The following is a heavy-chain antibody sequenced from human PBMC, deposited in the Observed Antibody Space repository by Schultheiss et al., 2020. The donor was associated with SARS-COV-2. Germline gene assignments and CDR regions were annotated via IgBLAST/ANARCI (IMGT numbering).Heavy chain of an antibody. Sequence: SVKVSCKASGYTFTSYGISWVRQAPGQGLEWMGGIIPIFGIANYAQKFQGRVTITADKSTSTAYMELSSLRSEDTAVYYCARTYDFFSRYGMDVWGQGTTVTVSS. CDR1: GYTFTSYG. D-gene: IGHD3-3*01. CDR2: IIPIFGIA. V-gene: IGHV1-69*10. J-gene: IGHJ6*02. CDR3: ARTYDFFSRYGMDV.